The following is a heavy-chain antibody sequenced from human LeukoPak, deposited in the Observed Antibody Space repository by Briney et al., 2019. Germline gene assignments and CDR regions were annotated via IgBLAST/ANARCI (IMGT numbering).Heavy chain of an antibody. CDR3: ARTPHQWYSSGCYYFDY. D-gene: IGHD6-19*01. CDR2: TYYRSKWYN. Sequence: SQTLSLTCAISGDSVSSNSAAWNWIRQSPSRGLEWLGRTYYRSKWYNDYAVSVKSRITINPDTSKNQFSLQLNSVTPEDTAVYYCARTPHQWYSSGCYYFDYWGQGTLVTVSS. CDR1: GDSVSSNSAA. J-gene: IGHJ4*02. V-gene: IGHV6-1*01.